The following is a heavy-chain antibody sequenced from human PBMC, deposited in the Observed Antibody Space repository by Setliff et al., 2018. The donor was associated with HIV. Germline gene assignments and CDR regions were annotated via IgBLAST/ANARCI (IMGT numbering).Heavy chain of an antibody. Sequence: PSETLSLTCTIYGESFSGYYCSWIRQPPGKGLEWIGEVSFSGSTNYSPSLKSRVTISVDTAKNQFSLKMTPVTAADTAVYYCVKQRNRGFDPWGQGTLVTVSS. J-gene: IGHJ5*02. CDR2: VSFSGST. V-gene: IGHV4-34*01. CDR3: VKQRNRGFDP. CDR1: GESFSGYY. D-gene: IGHD6-25*01.